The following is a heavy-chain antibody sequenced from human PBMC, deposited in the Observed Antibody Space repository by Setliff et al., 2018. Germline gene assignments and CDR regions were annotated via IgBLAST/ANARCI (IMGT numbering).Heavy chain of an antibody. CDR2: INNYNTNT. D-gene: IGHD3-22*01. CDR3: ARINFYVSSGHYYAPDY. CDR1: GYTFTNYG. Sequence: ASVKVSCKTSGYTFTNYGITWARQAPGQGLEWMGWINNYNTNTNYAQKLQGRVAMTTDTSTSTAYMELRSLRSDDSAVYYCARINFYVSSGHYYAPDYWGQGTLVTVSS. V-gene: IGHV1-18*01. J-gene: IGHJ4*01.